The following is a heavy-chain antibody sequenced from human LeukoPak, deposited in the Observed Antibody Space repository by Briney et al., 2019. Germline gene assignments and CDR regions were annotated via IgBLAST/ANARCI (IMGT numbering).Heavy chain of an antibody. CDR3: ARDGDSSSSGLRFDN. J-gene: IGHJ4*02. D-gene: IGHD6-6*01. CDR2: IYTSGGA. Sequence: PSETLTLTCTVSGGSISNYYWSWVRQPAGRGLEGIGRIYTSGGANYNPSLKSRVTMSADTSKNHLSLELTSVTAADTAVYYCARDGDSSSSGLRFDNWGQGTLVTVSS. V-gene: IGHV4-4*07. CDR1: GGSISNYY.